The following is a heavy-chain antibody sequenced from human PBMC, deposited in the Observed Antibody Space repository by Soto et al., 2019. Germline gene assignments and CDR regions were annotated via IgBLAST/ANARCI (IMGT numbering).Heavy chain of an antibody. D-gene: IGHD2-21*02. CDR2: INHSGST. Sequence: SETRSLTCAVYGGSFSGYYWSWIRQPPGKGLEWIGEINHSGSTNYNPSLKSRVTISVDTSKNQFSLKLSSVTAADTAVYYCAREYGGNSGTFDYWGQGTLVT. V-gene: IGHV4-34*01. CDR3: AREYGGNSGTFDY. J-gene: IGHJ4*02. CDR1: GGSFSGYY.